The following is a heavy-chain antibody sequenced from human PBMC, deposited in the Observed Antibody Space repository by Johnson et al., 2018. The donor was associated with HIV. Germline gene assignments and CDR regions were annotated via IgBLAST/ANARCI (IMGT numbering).Heavy chain of an antibody. CDR2: ISYDGSNQ. J-gene: IGHJ3*02. CDR3: ASKSLGIRAFDI. D-gene: IGHD7-27*01. V-gene: IGHV3-30-3*01. Sequence: QAPGKGLEWVAVISYDGSNQYYADSVKGRFTISRDNSKNTLYLQMNSLRAEDTAVYYCASKSLGIRAFDIWGQGTMVTVSS.